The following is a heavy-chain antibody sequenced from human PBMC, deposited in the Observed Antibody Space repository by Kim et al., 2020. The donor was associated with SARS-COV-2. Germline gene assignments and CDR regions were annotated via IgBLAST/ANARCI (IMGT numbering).Heavy chain of an antibody. Sequence: GGSLRLSCAASGFTFSSYSMNWVRQAPGKGLEWVSSISSSSSYIYYADSVKGRFTISRDNAKNSLYLQMNSLRAEDTAVYYCARDGRASIAAPGTKWFDPWGQGTLVTVSS. D-gene: IGHD6-13*01. J-gene: IGHJ5*02. CDR3: ARDGRASIAAPGTKWFDP. CDR1: GFTFSSYS. V-gene: IGHV3-21*01. CDR2: ISSSSSYI.